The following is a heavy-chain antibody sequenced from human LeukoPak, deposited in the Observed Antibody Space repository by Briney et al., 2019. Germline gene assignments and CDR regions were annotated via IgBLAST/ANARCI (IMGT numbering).Heavy chain of an antibody. V-gene: IGHV4-39*07. CDR2: IYYSGTT. J-gene: IGHJ5*02. Sequence: SETLSLTCSVSGGSIRSRTYFWGWIRQPPGKGLEWIGSIYYSGTTYYNPSLKSRVTISVDTSRNQFSLNLSSMTAADTAVYYCARGRPYNVGLPPWFDPWGQGTLVTVSS. CDR3: ARGRPYNVGLPPWFDP. CDR1: GGSIRSRTYF. D-gene: IGHD1-14*01.